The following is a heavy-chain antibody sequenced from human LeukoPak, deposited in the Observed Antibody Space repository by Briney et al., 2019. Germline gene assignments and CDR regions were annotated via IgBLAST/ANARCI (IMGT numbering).Heavy chain of an antibody. J-gene: IGHJ3*02. D-gene: IGHD2-2*01. CDR3: ARFRVLRCSSTSCPDAFDI. V-gene: IGHV4-59*01. CDR1: GGSISSYY. Sequence: SETLSLTCTVSGGSISSYYWSWIRQPPGKGLEWIGYIYYSGSTNYNPSLKSRVTISVDTSKNQFSLKLSSVTAADTAVYYCARFRVLRCSSTSCPDAFDIWGQGTMVTVSS. CDR2: IYYSGST.